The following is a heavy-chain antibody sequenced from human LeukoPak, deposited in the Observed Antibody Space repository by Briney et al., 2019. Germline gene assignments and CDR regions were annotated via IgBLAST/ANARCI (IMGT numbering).Heavy chain of an antibody. CDR1: GGSISSYY. J-gene: IGHJ4*02. CDR2: IYYSGST. D-gene: IGHD3-22*01. V-gene: IGHV4-39*01. CDR3: ARHSHYYDMDY. Sequence: SETLSLTCTVSGGSISSYYWSWIRQPPGKGLEWIGSIYYSGSTYYNPSLKSRVTISVDTSKNQFSLKLGSVTAADTAVYYCARHSHYYDMDYWGQGTLVTVSS.